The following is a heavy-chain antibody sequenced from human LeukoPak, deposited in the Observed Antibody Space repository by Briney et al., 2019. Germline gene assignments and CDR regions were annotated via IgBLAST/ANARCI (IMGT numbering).Heavy chain of an antibody. J-gene: IGHJ4*02. V-gene: IGHV5-51*01. CDR3: ARVYYYDSSGYYYFDY. CDR2: IYPGDSDT. CDR1: GYSFTSYW. Sequence: PGESLKISCKGSGYSFTSYWIGWVRPMPGKGLEWMGIIYPGDSDTRYSPSFQGQVTISADKSISTAYLQWSSLQASDTAMYYCARVYYYDSSGYYYFDYWGQGTLVTVSS. D-gene: IGHD3-22*01.